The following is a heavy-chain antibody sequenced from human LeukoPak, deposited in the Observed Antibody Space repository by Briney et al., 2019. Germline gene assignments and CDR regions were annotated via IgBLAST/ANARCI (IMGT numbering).Heavy chain of an antibody. V-gene: IGHV1-8*01. CDR1: GYTFTSYD. J-gene: IGHJ4*02. CDR3: ARGEEMATTDFDY. Sequence: ASVKVSCKASGYTFTSYDINWVRQATGQGLEWMGWMNPNSGNTGYAQKFQGRVTMTKNTSISTAYMELSSLRSEDTAVYYCARGEEMATTDFDYWGQGTLVTVSS. D-gene: IGHD5-24*01. CDR2: MNPNSGNT.